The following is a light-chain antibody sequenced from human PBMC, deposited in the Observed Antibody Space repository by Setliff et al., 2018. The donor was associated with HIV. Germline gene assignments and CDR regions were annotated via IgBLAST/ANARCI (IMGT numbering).Light chain of an antibody. CDR3: NSYTTSGTRV. CDR1: SSDVGGYNY. J-gene: IGLJ1*01. Sequence: LAQPASVSGSPGQSIIISCTGTSSDVGGYNYVSWYQQHPGKAPKLIIYEVTNRPSGVSDRFSGSKSVNTASLTISGLQTEDEADYYCNSYTTSGTRVFGTGTKVTVL. V-gene: IGLV2-14*01. CDR2: EVT.